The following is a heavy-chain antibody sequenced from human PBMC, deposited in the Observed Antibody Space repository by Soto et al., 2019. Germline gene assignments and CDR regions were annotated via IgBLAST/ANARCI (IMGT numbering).Heavy chain of an antibody. CDR1: GFTVSSNY. V-gene: IGHV3-53*01. J-gene: IGHJ2*01. CDR3: ARGAMVVTYSYWYFDL. D-gene: IGHD2-21*02. Sequence: GGSLRLSCAASGFTVSSNYMSWVRQAPGKGLEWVSVIYSGGSTYYADSVKGRFTISRDNSKNTLYLQMNSLRAEDTAVFYCARGAMVVTYSYWYFDLWGRGTLVTVSS. CDR2: IYSGGST.